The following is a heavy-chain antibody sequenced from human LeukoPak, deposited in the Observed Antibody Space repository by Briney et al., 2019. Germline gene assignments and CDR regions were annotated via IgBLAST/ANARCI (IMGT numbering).Heavy chain of an antibody. D-gene: IGHD2-21*02. J-gene: IGHJ4*02. CDR2: ISYDGSNK. CDR3: ARDRGTNIVTAGLRPGYIDC. V-gene: IGHV3-30-3*01. Sequence: PGGSLRLSCAASGFTFSSYAMHWVRQAPGKGLEWVAVISYDGSNKYYADSVKGRFTISRDNSRDTLFLQMNSLRVEDSAVYYCARDRGTNIVTAGLRPGYIDCWGQGTLVTVSS. CDR1: GFTFSSYA.